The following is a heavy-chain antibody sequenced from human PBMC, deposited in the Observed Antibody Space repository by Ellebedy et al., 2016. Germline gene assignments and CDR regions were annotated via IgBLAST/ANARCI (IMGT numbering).Heavy chain of an antibody. CDR3: ARDGWRFLELYYYYYMDV. Sequence: GESLKISXAASGFTFSTFGMNWVRQAPGKGLEWVSSITSSYMYYADSVKGRFTISRDNAKNSLSLQMNSLRAEDTAVYYCARDGWRFLELYYYYYMDVWGKGTTVTVSS. CDR1: GFTFSTFG. J-gene: IGHJ6*03. CDR2: ITSSYM. D-gene: IGHD3-3*01. V-gene: IGHV3-21*01.